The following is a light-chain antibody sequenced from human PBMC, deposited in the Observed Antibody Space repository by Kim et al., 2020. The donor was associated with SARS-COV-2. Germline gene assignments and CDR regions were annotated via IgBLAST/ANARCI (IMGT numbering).Light chain of an antibody. Sequence: QSVLTQPPSASGTPGQRVTISCSGSSSNIGINVVNWYQQLPGTAPKLLIYDSNQRPSGVPDRFSGSKSGTSASLAISGLQSEDEADYFCATWDDSLNGFVLGTGTQVTVL. CDR3: ATWDDSLNGFV. V-gene: IGLV1-44*01. CDR1: SSNIGINV. CDR2: DSN. J-gene: IGLJ1*01.